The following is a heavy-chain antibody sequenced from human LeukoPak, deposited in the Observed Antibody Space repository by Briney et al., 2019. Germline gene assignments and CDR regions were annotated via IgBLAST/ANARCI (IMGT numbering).Heavy chain of an antibody. CDR2: IYHSGST. J-gene: IGHJ4*02. V-gene: IGHV4-59*12. CDR3: ARGPARFHFDY. CDR1: GGSISSYY. Sequence: PSETQSPTCTVSGGSISSYYWSWIRQPPGKGLEWIGYIYHSGSTYYNPSLKSRVTISVDRSKNQFSLKLSSVTAADTAVYYCARGPARFHFDYWGQGTLVTVSS.